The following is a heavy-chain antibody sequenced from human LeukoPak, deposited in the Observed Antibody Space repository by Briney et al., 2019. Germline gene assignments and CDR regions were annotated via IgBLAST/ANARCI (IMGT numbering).Heavy chain of an antibody. Sequence: PGGSLRLSCAASGFTFSSYSTNWVRQAPGKGLEWVSYISSSSTIYYADSVKGRFTISRDNAKNSLYLQMNSLRDEDTAVYYCARDRPQEDAFDIWGQGTMVTVFS. CDR2: ISSSSTI. CDR1: GFTFSSYS. J-gene: IGHJ3*02. CDR3: ARDRPQEDAFDI. V-gene: IGHV3-48*02.